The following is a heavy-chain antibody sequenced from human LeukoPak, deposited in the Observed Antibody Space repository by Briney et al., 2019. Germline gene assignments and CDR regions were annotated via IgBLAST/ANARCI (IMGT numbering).Heavy chain of an antibody. CDR1: GFTFDDYG. Sequence: PGGSLRLSCAASGFTFDDYGMSWVRQAPGKGLEWVSGINWNGGSTGYADSVKGRFTISRDNAKNSLYLQMNSLRAEDTAVYYCAKGRTYGSGSFYMDVWGVGTTVTVSS. V-gene: IGHV3-20*04. J-gene: IGHJ6*03. CDR2: INWNGGST. CDR3: AKGRTYGSGSFYMDV. D-gene: IGHD3-10*01.